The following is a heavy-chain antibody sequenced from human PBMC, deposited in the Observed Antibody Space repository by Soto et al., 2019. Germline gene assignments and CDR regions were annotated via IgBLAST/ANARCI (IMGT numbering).Heavy chain of an antibody. Sequence: QVQLVQSGAEVKKPGSSVKVSCKASGGTFSSYAISWVRQAPGQGLEWMGGIIPIFGTANYAQKFQGRVTITADESTSTAYMELSSLRSEDTAVYYCALEGPSIAAGPSYYYYYGMDVWGQGTTVTVSS. V-gene: IGHV1-69*01. J-gene: IGHJ6*02. CDR3: ALEGPSIAAGPSYYYYYGMDV. CDR2: IIPIFGTA. D-gene: IGHD6-6*01. CDR1: GGTFSSYA.